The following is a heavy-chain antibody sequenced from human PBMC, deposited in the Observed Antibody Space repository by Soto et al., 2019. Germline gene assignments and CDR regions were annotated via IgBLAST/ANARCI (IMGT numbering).Heavy chain of an antibody. CDR2: ISAYNGYT. V-gene: IGHV1-18*01. Sequence: QAQLVQSGAEVKKPGASVMVSCETSGYTFSSYGISWVRQAPGQGPDWMGWISAYNGYTDYAQKFQGRVTVTTDASTSTAYMELRSLRSDDTAVYYCARGLLRGKGGMDVWGQGTTVTVSS. D-gene: IGHD3-16*01. J-gene: IGHJ6*02. CDR1: GYTFSSYG. CDR3: ARGLLRGKGGMDV.